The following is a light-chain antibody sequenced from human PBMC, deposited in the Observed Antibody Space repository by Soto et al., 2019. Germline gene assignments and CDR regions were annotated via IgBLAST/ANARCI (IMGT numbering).Light chain of an antibody. CDR3: QQFDDWWT. J-gene: IGKJ1*01. CDR1: QSVTSN. CDR2: GAS. Sequence: EIVMTQSPATLSVSPGERATLSCRASQSVTSNLAWYQQKPGQAPRLLVYGASTRATGIPARFSGSGSGTEFTLTISSLQSDDFEVYYCQQFDDWWTFGQGTKVEI. V-gene: IGKV3D-15*01.